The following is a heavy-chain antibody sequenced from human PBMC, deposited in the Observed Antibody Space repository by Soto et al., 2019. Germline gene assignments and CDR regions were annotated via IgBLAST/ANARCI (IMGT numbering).Heavy chain of an antibody. J-gene: IGHJ6*02. D-gene: IGHD2-21*02. Sequence: GGSLRLSCVASGFTFNTSGMHWVRQAPGKGLEWVAVIAFDGSQEFYGDSVRGRFTISRDNSKNTLFLQMKSLTPEDTAVYYCATKVRVTNYLYYGMDVWGQGTTVTVS. CDR3: ATKVRVTNYLYYGMDV. CDR1: GFTFNTSG. CDR2: IAFDGSQE. V-gene: IGHV3-30*03.